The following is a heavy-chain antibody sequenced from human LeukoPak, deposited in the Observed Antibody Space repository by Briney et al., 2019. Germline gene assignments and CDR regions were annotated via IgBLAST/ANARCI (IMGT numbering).Heavy chain of an antibody. D-gene: IGHD3-3*01. CDR3: ATCGPDFWSGQDNWFDP. CDR1: GFTFSSYA. Sequence: GGSLRLSCAASGFTFSSYAMSWVRQAPGKGLEWVSAISGSGGSTYYADSVKGRFTISRDNSKNTLYLQMNSLRAEDTAVYYCATCGPDFWSGQDNWFDPWGQGTLVTVSS. CDR2: ISGSGGST. J-gene: IGHJ5*02. V-gene: IGHV3-23*01.